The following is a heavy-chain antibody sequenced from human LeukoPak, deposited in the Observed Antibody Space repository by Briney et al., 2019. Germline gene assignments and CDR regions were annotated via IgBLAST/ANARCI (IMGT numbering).Heavy chain of an antibody. CDR3: AREDPGATYDY. V-gene: IGHV3-23*01. D-gene: IGHD7-27*01. Sequence: PGGSLRLSCVGSGFTFSRYGMAWVRQAPGKGLEWVSSLPGSGSPTYYTDPVKGRFTISRDNSKNTLYLQMNSLRVEDTATYYCAREDPGATYDYGGQGTLVIVSS. J-gene: IGHJ4*02. CDR1: GFTFSRYG. CDR2: LPGSGSPT.